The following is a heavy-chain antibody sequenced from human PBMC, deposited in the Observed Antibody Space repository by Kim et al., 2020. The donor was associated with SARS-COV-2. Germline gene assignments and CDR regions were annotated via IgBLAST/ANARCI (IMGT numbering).Heavy chain of an antibody. D-gene: IGHD1-1*01. CDR1: GYTFTGYY. Sequence: ASVKVSCKASGYTFTGYYMHWVRQAPGQGLEWMGWINPNSGGTNYAQKFQGRVTMTRDTPISTAYMELSRLRSDDTAVYYCARESTTGTREMGWFDPWGQGTLVTVSS. CDR2: INPNSGGT. CDR3: ARESTTGTREMGWFDP. J-gene: IGHJ5*02. V-gene: IGHV1-2*02.